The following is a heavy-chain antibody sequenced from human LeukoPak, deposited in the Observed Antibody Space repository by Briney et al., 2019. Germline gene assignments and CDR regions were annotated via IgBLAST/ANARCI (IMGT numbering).Heavy chain of an antibody. V-gene: IGHV1-8*01. CDR3: ARGGYDRSGYYGYYFDY. CDR1: GYTFTSYD. D-gene: IGHD3-22*01. Sequence: ASVKVSCKASGYTFTSYDINWVRQATGQGLEWMGWMNPNSGNTGYAQKFQGRVTMTRNTSISTAYMEVSSLRSGDTAVYYCARGGYDRSGYYGYYFDYWGQGTLVTVSS. J-gene: IGHJ4*02. CDR2: MNPNSGNT.